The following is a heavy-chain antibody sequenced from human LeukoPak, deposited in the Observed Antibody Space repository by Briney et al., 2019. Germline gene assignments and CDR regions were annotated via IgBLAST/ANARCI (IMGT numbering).Heavy chain of an antibody. CDR1: GYTFSGYY. Sequence: ASVKVSCKASGYTFSGYYMHWVRQAPGQGLEWVGWINPNSGGTNYAQKFQGRVTMTRDTSISTAYMELSRLRSDDTAVYYCARDAWYYYDSSGYHQTYYYYYMDVWGKGTTVTISS. CDR2: INPNSGGT. CDR3: ARDAWYYYDSSGYHQTYYYYYMDV. D-gene: IGHD3-22*01. J-gene: IGHJ6*03. V-gene: IGHV1-2*02.